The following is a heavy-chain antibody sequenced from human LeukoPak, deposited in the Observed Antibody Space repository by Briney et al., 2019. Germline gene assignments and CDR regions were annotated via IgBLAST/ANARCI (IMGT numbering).Heavy chain of an antibody. V-gene: IGHV4-39*07. J-gene: IGHJ6*02. CDR1: GGSISSSSYY. Sequence: SETLSLTCTVSGGSISSSSYYWGWIRQPPGRGREWIGSIYFSGSTYYNPSLKSRVTISVDTSKNQFSLKLSSVTAADTAVYYCARTGVYSSGWPAPYYYYYGMDVWGQGTTVTVSS. CDR2: IYFSGST. CDR3: ARTGVYSSGWPAPYYYYYGMDV. D-gene: IGHD6-19*01.